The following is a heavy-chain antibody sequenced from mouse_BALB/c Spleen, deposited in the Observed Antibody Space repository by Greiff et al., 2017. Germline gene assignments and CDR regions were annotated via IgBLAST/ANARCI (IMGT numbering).Heavy chain of an antibody. CDR3: ARGGSPYAMDY. CDR2: IWGDGST. J-gene: IGHJ4*01. V-gene: IGHV2-6-7*01. Sequence: VQLQQSGPGLVAPSQSLSITCTVSGFSLTGYGVNWVRQPPGKGLEWLGMIWGDGSTDYNSALKSRLSISKDNSKNQVFLKMNSLQTDDTARYYCARGGSPYAMDYWGQGTSVTVSS. D-gene: IGHD1-1*01. CDR1: GFSLTGYG.